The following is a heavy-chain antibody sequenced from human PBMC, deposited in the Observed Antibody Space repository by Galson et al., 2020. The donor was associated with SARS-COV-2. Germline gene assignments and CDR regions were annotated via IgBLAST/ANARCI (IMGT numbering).Heavy chain of an antibody. D-gene: IGHD1-26*01. J-gene: IGHJ4*02. CDR2: ISYDGSNK. Sequence: GGSLRLSCAASGFTFSSYAMHWVRQAQGKGLEWVAVISYDGSNKYYADSVKGRFTISRDNSKNTLYLQMNSLRAEDTAVYYCARDVGGYFDYWGQGTLVTVSS. V-gene: IGHV3-30*04. CDR3: ARDVGGYFDY. CDR1: GFTFSSYA.